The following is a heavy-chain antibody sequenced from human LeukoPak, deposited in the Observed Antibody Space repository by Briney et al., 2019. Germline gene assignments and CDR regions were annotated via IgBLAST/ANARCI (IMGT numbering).Heavy chain of an antibody. CDR3: ASGRDGLHTFDY. J-gene: IGHJ4*02. CDR1: GYSINGGYY. Sequence: SETLSLTCSVSGYSINGGYYWSWIRQPPGKGLEWIGYIYYSGSTNYNPSLKSRVTISVDTSKNQFSLKLSSVTAADTAVYYCASGRDGLHTFDYWGQGTLVTVSS. CDR2: IYYSGST. V-gene: IGHV4-61*08. D-gene: IGHD5-24*01.